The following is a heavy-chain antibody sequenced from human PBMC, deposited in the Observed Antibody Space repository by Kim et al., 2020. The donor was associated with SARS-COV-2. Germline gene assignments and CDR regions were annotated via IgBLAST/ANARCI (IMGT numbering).Heavy chain of an antibody. Sequence: ASVKVSCKASGYTFTSYGISWVRQAPGQGLEWMGWISAYNGNTNYAQKLQGRVTMTTDTSTSTAYMELRSLRSDDTAVYYCARDPCGRDGYNYGGCYFDYWGQGTLVTVSS. J-gene: IGHJ4*02. D-gene: IGHD5-12*01. V-gene: IGHV1-18*01. CDR1: GYTFTSYG. CDR3: ARDPCGRDGYNYGGCYFDY. CDR2: ISAYNGNT.